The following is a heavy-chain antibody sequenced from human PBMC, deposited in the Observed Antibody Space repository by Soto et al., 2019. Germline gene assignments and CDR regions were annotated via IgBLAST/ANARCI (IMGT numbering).Heavy chain of an antibody. Sequence: ASVKVSCKASGYTFPSYGISWVRQAPGQGLEWMGWISAYNGNTNYAQKLQGRVTMTTDTSTSTAYMELRSLRSDDTAVYYYARWRYSSSWYGYYYGMDVWGQGTTVTVSS. J-gene: IGHJ6*02. V-gene: IGHV1-18*01. D-gene: IGHD6-13*01. CDR1: GYTFPSYG. CDR3: ARWRYSSSWYGYYYGMDV. CDR2: ISAYNGNT.